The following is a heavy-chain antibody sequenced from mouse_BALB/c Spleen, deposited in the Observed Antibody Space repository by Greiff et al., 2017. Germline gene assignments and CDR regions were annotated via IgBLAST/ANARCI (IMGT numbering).Heavy chain of an antibody. CDR1: GYSITSDYA. V-gene: IGHV3-2*02. Sequence: EVQLQESGPDLVKPSQSLSLTCTVTGYSITSDYAWNWIRQFPGNKLEWMGYISYSGSTSYNPSLKSRISITRDTSKNQFFLQLNSVTTEDTATYFYARDGLREIYYFDYWGQGTTLTVSS. CDR2: ISYSGST. CDR3: ARDGLREIYYFDY. J-gene: IGHJ2*01. D-gene: IGHD2-4*01.